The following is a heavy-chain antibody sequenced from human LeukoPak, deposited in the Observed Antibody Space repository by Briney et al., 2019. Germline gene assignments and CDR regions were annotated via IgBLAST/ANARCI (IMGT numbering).Heavy chain of an antibody. CDR2: IYPGDSDT. Sequence: GESLKIPCKGSGYSFTSYWIGWVRQMPGKGLEWMGIIYPGDSDTRYSPSFQGQVTLSADKSISTAYLQWSSLKALDTAIYYCARRYYYGSGSSRGGMDVWGQGTTVTVSS. J-gene: IGHJ6*02. V-gene: IGHV5-51*01. CDR1: GYSFTSYW. D-gene: IGHD3-10*01. CDR3: ARRYYYGSGSSRGGMDV.